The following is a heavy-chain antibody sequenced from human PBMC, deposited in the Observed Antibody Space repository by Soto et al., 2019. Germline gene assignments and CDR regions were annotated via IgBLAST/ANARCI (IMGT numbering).Heavy chain of an antibody. Sequence: GGSLRLSCAASGFTFSSYSMNWVRQAPGKGLEWVSYISSSSSTIYYADSVKGRFTISRDNAKNSLYLQMNSLRDEDTAVYYCARVSPSGYDWFPGEKETESYFDYWGQGTLVTVSS. CDR3: ARVSPSGYDWFPGEKETESYFDY. CDR1: GFTFSSYS. V-gene: IGHV3-48*02. J-gene: IGHJ4*02. D-gene: IGHD5-12*01. CDR2: ISSSSSTI.